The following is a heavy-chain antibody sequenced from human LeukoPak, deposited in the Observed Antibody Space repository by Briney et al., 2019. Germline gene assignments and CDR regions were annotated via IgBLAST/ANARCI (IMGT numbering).Heavy chain of an antibody. J-gene: IGHJ4*02. Sequence: SETLSLTCTVSGGSLSSGSYYWSWIRQPPGKGLEWIAYIYYSGSTNYNPSLKSRVTISVDTSKNQFFLRLNSVTAADTAVYYCARTYYYGSGSMDYWGQGTLVTVSS. CDR3: ARTYYYGSGSMDY. CDR1: GGSLSSGSYY. V-gene: IGHV4-61*01. D-gene: IGHD3-10*01. CDR2: IYYSGST.